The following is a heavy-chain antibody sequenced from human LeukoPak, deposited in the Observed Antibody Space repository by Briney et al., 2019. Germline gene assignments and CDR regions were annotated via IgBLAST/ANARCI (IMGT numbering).Heavy chain of an antibody. D-gene: IGHD4-23*01. CDR2: INVDGSVK. Sequence: GGSLRLSCAASGFTFSNYWMHWVRQVPGKGLVWVSRINVDGSVKSYADSVKGRFTISRDNAKNTVSLQMNSLRAEDTAVYYCVRDLILVDTPGDDFDYWGQGALVTVSS. CDR1: GFTFSNYW. CDR3: VRDLILVDTPGDDFDY. J-gene: IGHJ4*02. V-gene: IGHV3-74*01.